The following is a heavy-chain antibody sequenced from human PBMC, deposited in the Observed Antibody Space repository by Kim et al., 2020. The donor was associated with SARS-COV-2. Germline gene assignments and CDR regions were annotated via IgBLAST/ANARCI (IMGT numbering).Heavy chain of an antibody. CDR1: GGSVTSRGYY. J-gene: IGHJ2*01. CDR2: IEYGGST. V-gene: IGHV4-39*01. CDR3: ARFRLTYVRGVNHWCFDL. D-gene: IGHD3-10*01. Sequence: SETLSLTCTVSGGSVTSRGYYWGWIRQPPGKGLEWIAGIEYGGSTYYNPSLKSRVTISGDTSKNQFSLRLSSVTAADTAVYSCARFRLTYVRGVNHWCFDLWGRGTLVTVS.